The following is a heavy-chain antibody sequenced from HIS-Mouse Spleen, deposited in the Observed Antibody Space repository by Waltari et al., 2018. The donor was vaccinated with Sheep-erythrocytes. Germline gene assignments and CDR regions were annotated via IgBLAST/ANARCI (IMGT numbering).Heavy chain of an antibody. CDR3: ARDAPHGDPFDY. V-gene: IGHV3-21*01. D-gene: IGHD7-27*01. Sequence: EVQLVESGGGLVKPGGSLRLSCAASGFTFSSYSMNWVRQAPGKWLEWVSSLSSSSSYIYYADSVKGRFTISRDNAKNSLYLQMNSLRAEDTAVYYCARDAPHGDPFDYWGQGTLVTVSS. CDR1: GFTFSSYS. J-gene: IGHJ4*02. CDR2: LSSSSSYI.